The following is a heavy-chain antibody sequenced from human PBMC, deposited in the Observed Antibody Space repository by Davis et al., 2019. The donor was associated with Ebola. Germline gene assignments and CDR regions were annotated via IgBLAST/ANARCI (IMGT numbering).Heavy chain of an antibody. CDR3: ARDSSSSSAAAYFDY. CDR2: ISSSSSYI. Sequence: PGGSLRLSCAASGFTFSSYSMNWVRQAPGKGLEWVSSISSSSSYIYYADSVKGRFTISRDNAKNSLYLQMNSLRAEDTAVYYCARDSSSSSAAAYFDYWGQGTLVTVSS. J-gene: IGHJ4*02. D-gene: IGHD6-6*01. V-gene: IGHV3-21*01. CDR1: GFTFSSYS.